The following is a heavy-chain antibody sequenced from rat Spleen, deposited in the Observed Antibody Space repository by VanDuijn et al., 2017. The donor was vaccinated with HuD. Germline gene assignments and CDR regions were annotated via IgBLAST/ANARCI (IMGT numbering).Heavy chain of an antibody. D-gene: IGHD1-10*01. J-gene: IGHJ1*01. V-gene: IGHV2S12*01. CDR3: ARPNNPYWYFDF. CDR2: ISSGGST. CDR1: GFSLTSYH. Sequence: QVQLKESGPGLVQPSQTLSLTCTVSGFSLTSYHVHWVRQPPGKGLEWIAAISSGGSTYYNSALKSRLSISRDTSKSQVFLKMNSLQTEDTAMYFCARPNNPYWYFDFWGPGTMVTVSS.